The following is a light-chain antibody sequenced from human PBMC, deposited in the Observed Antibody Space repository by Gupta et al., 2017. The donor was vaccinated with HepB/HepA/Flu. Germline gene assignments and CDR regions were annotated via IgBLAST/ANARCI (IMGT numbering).Light chain of an antibody. V-gene: IGKV4-1*01. CDR2: WSS. J-gene: IGKJ2*01. CDR3: QQYCGSPYT. Sequence: ETVMTQSPASLTVFLGERANINCTSSQSVLNKSNSKNYVAWYQQKAGQPPTLLIYWSSTRECGVPGRFSGSWSGTDFTLTISSLQADDVAVYYCQQYCGSPYTFGQGTKLEL. CDR1: QSVLNKSNSKNY.